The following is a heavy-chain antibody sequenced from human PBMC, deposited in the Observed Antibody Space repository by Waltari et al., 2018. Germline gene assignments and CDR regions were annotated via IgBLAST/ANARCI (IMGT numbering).Heavy chain of an antibody. CDR2: IYHSGST. D-gene: IGHD6-13*01. Sequence: QVQLQESGPGLVKPSETLSLTCAVSGYSISSGYYWGWIRQPPGKGLEWIGSIYHSGSTYDNPARKSRGTMSVDTSKNQFSLKLSSVTAAETAVYYCASHSSAGDFDYWAREPWSPSPQ. CDR3: ASHSSAGDFDY. V-gene: IGHV4-38-2*01. CDR1: GYSISSGYY. J-gene: IGHJ4*02.